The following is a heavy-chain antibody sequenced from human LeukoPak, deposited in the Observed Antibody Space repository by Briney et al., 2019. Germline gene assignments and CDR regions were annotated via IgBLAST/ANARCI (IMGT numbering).Heavy chain of an antibody. CDR2: IGTASDT. V-gene: IGHV3-13*01. D-gene: IGHD1-1*01. Sequence: GGSLRLSCAASGFTFSSFDMHWVRQPPGQGLEWVSTIGTASDTYYPGSVEGRFTLSRDNAKNYLYLQMNSLTAGDTAVYYCARGPPRGKYYYMDVWGKGTTVSVSS. CDR3: ARGPPRGKYYYMDV. J-gene: IGHJ6*03. CDR1: GFTFSSFD.